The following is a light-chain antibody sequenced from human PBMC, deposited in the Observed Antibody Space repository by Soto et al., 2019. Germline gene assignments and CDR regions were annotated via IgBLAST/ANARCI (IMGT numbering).Light chain of an antibody. Sequence: DIQMTQSPSTLSASVGDRVTITCRASQSISSWLAWYQQKPGKAPKLLIYAASTLQSGIPSRFSGSGSGTDFTLTISCLQSEDFATYYCQQYYSYPRTFGQGTKVDIK. CDR1: QSISSW. J-gene: IGKJ1*01. CDR2: AAS. CDR3: QQYYSYPRT. V-gene: IGKV1-5*01.